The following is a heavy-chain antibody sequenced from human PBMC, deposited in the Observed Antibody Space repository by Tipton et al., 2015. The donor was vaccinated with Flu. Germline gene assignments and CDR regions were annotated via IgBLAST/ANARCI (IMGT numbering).Heavy chain of an antibody. CDR3: ARAWAAAGSA. J-gene: IGHJ5*02. CDR1: GFTFSDYA. Sequence: SLRLSCTASGFTFSDYAMNWVRQAPGKGLEWVANIKQDGSEKYYVDSVKGRFIISRDNAKNSLYLQMNSLRSEDTAVYYCARAWAAAGSAWGQGTLVTVSS. D-gene: IGHD6-13*01. CDR2: IKQDGSEK. V-gene: IGHV3-7*01.